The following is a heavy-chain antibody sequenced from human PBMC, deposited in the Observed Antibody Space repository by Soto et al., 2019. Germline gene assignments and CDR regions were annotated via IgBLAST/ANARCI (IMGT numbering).Heavy chain of an antibody. CDR1: GFTFSIYA. CDR3: ATVHNTSRSFDY. V-gene: IGHV3-23*01. Sequence: EVQLLESGGGLVQPGGSLRLSCAASGFTFSIYAMTWVRQAPGKGLEWVSTTGATGRTTYYADSVKGRFTVSRDNSKTTLDLQMSNLRAEDTAVYYCATVHNTSRSFDYWGQGTLVTVSS. D-gene: IGHD1-20*01. CDR2: TGATGRTT. J-gene: IGHJ4*02.